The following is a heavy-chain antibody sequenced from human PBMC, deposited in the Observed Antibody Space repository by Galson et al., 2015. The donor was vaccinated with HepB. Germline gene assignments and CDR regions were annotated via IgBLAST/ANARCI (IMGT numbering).Heavy chain of an antibody. CDR1: GFSLSTSGVG. J-gene: IGHJ6*02. CDR2: IYWNDDK. D-gene: IGHD3-3*01. Sequence: PALVKPTQTLTLTCTFSGFSLSTSGVGVGWIRQPPGKALEWLALIYWNDDKRYSPSLKSRLTITKDTSKNQVVLTMTNMDPVDTATYYCAHIGPGGYYDFWSGYHQYGMDVWGQGTTVTVSS. V-gene: IGHV2-5*01. CDR3: AHIGPGGYYDFWSGYHQYGMDV.